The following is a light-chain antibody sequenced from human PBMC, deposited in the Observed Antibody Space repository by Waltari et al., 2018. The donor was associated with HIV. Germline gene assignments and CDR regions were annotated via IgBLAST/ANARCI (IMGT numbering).Light chain of an antibody. CDR2: AAS. Sequence: DIQLTQSPSFLSASVGDRVTITCRASQGITTYLAWYQQRPGTAPKLLIYAASTLQSGVTSRFSGSGSGTEFTLTISSLQPEDFATYYCQQLDRYPRTFGQGTKVEIK. CDR3: QQLDRYPRT. J-gene: IGKJ1*01. CDR1: QGITTY. V-gene: IGKV1-9*01.